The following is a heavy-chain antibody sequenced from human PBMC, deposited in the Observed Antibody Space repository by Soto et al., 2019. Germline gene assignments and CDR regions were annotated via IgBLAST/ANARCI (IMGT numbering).Heavy chain of an antibody. J-gene: IGHJ6*01. CDR3: ARDLSKYCSSTSCSTYYYYGMEV. D-gene: IGHD2-2*01. V-gene: IGHV1-46*01. CDR2: INPSGGST. Sequence: ASVNVSCKASGYTFTSYYMHWVLQAPGQGLEWMGIINPSGGSTSYAQKFQGRVTMTRDTSTSTVYMELSSLRSEDTAVYYCARDLSKYCSSTSCSTYYYYGMEVWGQGTTVIVSS. CDR1: GYTFTSYY.